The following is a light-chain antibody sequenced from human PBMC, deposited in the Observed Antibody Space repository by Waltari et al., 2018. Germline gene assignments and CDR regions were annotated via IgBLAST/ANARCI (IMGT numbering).Light chain of an antibody. V-gene: IGKV4-1*01. Sequence: DIVMTQSPDPLAVSLGERAPISCKSSQSVLYSSNNKNYLAWYQHKPGQPPRLLLYWASTRASGAPDRFTGSGSRTDFTLTISSLQAEDVAVYYCHQYYTTPRTFGQGTKVESK. J-gene: IGKJ1*01. CDR3: HQYYTTPRT. CDR1: QSVLYSSNNKNY. CDR2: WAS.